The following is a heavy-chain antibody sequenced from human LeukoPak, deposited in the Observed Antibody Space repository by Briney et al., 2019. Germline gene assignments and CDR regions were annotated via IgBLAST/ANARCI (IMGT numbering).Heavy chain of an antibody. D-gene: IGHD5-12*01. CDR2: IYSSGST. CDR3: ARVDIRTAFFDY. V-gene: IGHV4-4*07. CDR1: GGSINSYH. J-gene: IGHJ4*02. Sequence: SETLSLTCTVSGGSINSYHWSWIRQPAGKGLEWIGRIYSSGSTGYNPSLKSRVTMSLDTSKNQVSLNLSSVTAADTAVYYCARVDIRTAFFDYWGQGTLVTVSS.